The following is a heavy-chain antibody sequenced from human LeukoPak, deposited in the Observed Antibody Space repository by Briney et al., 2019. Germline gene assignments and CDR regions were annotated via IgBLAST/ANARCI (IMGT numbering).Heavy chain of an antibody. CDR1: GGSFSGYY. J-gene: IGHJ4*02. CDR2: INHSGST. V-gene: IGHV4-34*01. Sequence: SETLSLTCAVYGGSFSGYYWSWLRQPPGKGLEWIGEINHSGSTNYNPSLKSRVTISVDTSKNQFSLKLSSVTAADTAVYYCAREGGYSYGYYFDYWGQGTLVTVSS. D-gene: IGHD5-18*01. CDR3: AREGGYSYGYYFDY.